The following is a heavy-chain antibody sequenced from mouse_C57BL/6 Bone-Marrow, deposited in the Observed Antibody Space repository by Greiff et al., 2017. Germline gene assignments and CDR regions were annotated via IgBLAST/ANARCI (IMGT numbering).Heavy chain of an antibody. J-gene: IGHJ2*01. V-gene: IGHV5-4*03. CDR1: GFTFSSYA. D-gene: IGHD1-1*01. CDR2: ISGGGSYT. CDR3: ARSVVAADYFDY. Sequence: EVKVEESGGGLVKPGGSLKLSCAASGFTFSSYAMSWVRQTPEKRLEWVATISGGGSYTYYPDNVKGRFTISRDNAKNNLYLQMSHLKSEDTAMYYCARSVVAADYFDYWGQGTTLTVSS.